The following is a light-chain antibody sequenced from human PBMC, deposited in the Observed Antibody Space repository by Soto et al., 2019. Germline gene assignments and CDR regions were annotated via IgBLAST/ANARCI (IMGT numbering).Light chain of an antibody. CDR1: SSDVGGYNY. CDR3: NSYTPGATYV. V-gene: IGLV2-14*03. Sequence: QSALTQPASVSGSPGQTITISCSGTSSDVGGYNYVSWYQQHPGKAPKLMIFDVSNRPSGVSNRFSGSKSGNTASLTISGLQAEDEADYYCNSYTPGATYVFGDGTKVTVL. CDR2: DVS. J-gene: IGLJ1*01.